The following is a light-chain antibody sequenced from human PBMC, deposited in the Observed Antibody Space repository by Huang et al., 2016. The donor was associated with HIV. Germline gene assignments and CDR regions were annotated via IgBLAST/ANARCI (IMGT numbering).Light chain of an antibody. Sequence: DIQMTQSPSTLSASVGDRVTITCRASQSISSSLAWYQQKPGKAPKLLIYKASNLESGVPSTCSGSGSGTEFTLTISSLQPDDFATYYCQQYKIYSWTFGQGTKVEIK. V-gene: IGKV1-5*03. CDR3: QQYKIYSWT. CDR1: QSISSS. CDR2: KAS. J-gene: IGKJ1*01.